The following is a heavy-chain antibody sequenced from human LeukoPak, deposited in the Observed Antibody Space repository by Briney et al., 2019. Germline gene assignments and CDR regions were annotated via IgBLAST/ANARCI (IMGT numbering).Heavy chain of an antibody. CDR3: ARGRPHGNDY. CDR2: IASDGSST. V-gene: IGHV3-74*01. J-gene: IGHJ4*02. D-gene: IGHD4-23*01. CDR1: GFTFSSYW. Sequence: GGSLRLSCAASGFTFSSYWMNWVRQAPGKGLVWVSRIASDGSSTTYADSVKGRFSISRDNAKDTLYLQMNSLRVEDTAVYYCARGRPHGNDYWGQGTLVTVSS.